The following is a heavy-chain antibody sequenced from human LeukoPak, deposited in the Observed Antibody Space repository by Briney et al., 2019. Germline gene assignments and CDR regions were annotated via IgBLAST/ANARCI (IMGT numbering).Heavy chain of an antibody. CDR3: TRASRGDCYSCDAFDI. J-gene: IGHJ3*02. D-gene: IGHD2-21*02. CDR2: IRSKAYGGTT. CDR1: GVTFCDYS. Sequence: PGGALRHSCTASGVTFCDYSMSWFRQAPGGGREWLGFIRSKAYGGTTEYAASVKGRFTISRDDSKSIAYLQMHSLKTEDTAVYYCTRASRGDCYSCDAFDIWGQGTMVTVSS. V-gene: IGHV3-49*03.